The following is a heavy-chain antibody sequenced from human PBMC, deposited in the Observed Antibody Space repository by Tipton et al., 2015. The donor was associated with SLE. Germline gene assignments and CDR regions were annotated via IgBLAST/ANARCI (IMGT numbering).Heavy chain of an antibody. CDR2: ISWNSGSI. CDR1: GFTFDDYA. CDR3: ARSHPSSSLDAFDI. D-gene: IGHD6-13*01. V-gene: IGHV3-9*01. Sequence: SLRLSCAASGFTFDDYAMHWVRQAPGKGLEWVSGISWNSGSIGYADSVKGRFTISRDNAKNSLYLQMSSLRSEDTAVYYCARSHPSSSLDAFDIWGQGTMVTVSS. J-gene: IGHJ3*02.